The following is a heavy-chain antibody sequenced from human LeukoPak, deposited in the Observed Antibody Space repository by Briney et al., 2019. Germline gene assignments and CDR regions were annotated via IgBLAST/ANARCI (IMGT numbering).Heavy chain of an antibody. J-gene: IGHJ4*02. V-gene: IGHV3-64*02. CDR1: GFSFRNYA. CDR2: INTDGRIT. CDR3: TRDGGSFCDFDY. Sequence: GGSLRLSCFASGFSFRNYAIHWVRQAPGKGLEYVSVINTDGRITSYADSVNGRFTISRDNPKNTVYLQMGGLRGEDMAVYYCTRDGGSFCDFDYWGQGALVTVSS. D-gene: IGHD1-26*01.